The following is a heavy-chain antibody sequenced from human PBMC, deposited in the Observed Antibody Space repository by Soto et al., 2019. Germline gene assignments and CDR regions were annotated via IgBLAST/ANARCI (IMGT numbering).Heavy chain of an antibody. CDR2: INPSGGST. CDR3: ASRIVVVVAATPPAFDI. Sequence: ASVKVSCKASGYTFTSYYIHWVRQAPGQGLEWMGIINPSGGSTSYAQKFQGRVTMTRDTSTSTVYMELSSLRSEDTAVYYCASRIVVVVAATPPAFDIWGQGTMVTVSS. V-gene: IGHV1-46*03. D-gene: IGHD2-15*01. J-gene: IGHJ3*02. CDR1: GYTFTSYY.